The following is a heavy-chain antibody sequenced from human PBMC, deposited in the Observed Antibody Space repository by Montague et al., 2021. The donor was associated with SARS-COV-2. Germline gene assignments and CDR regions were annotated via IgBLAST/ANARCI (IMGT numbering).Heavy chain of an antibody. D-gene: IGHD1-1*01. Sequence: SETLSLTCIVSGGSINSSTYYWAWIRQPPGKGLEWIATIYYRGASWSDPSLRSRVTMSADTYRNQFNLKLTSATAADMGLYYCARRVTRGAFDVWGQGTMVTVSS. CDR1: GGSINSSTYY. J-gene: IGHJ3*01. V-gene: IGHV4-39*01. CDR3: ARRVTRGAFDV. CDR2: IYYRGAS.